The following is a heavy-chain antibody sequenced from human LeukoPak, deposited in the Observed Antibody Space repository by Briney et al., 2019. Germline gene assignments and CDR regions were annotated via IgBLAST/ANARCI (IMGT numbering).Heavy chain of an antibody. J-gene: IGHJ4*02. CDR2: FSAYNGNT. CDR3: ARVGSKGRSLENDY. D-gene: IGHD1-1*01. CDR1: GYTFTSYG. V-gene: IGHV1-18*01. Sequence: ASVKVSCKASGYTFTSYGVSWVRQAPGQGLEWIGWFSAYNGNTNTAQKIQGRVTLTTDSSTSTAYMELRRLRSDDTAVYYCARVGSKGRSLENDYWGQGTLVTVSS.